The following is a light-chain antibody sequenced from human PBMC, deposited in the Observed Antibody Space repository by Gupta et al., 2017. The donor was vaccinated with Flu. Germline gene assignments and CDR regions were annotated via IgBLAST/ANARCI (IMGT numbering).Light chain of an antibody. V-gene: IGLV1-47*02. CDR2: NSD. Sequence: VTISCSGSITDIGSIFVYWYHQVPGMAPKLLIYNSDQRPSGVLDRFSGAKSGTSASLAISALRSEDEADYYCSAWDATLGGRVVFGGGTKLTVL. J-gene: IGLJ2*01. CDR1: ITDIGSIF. CDR3: SAWDATLGGRVV.